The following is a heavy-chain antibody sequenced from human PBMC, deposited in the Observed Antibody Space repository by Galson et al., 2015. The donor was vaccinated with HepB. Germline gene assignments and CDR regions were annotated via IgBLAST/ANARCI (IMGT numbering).Heavy chain of an antibody. J-gene: IGHJ5*02. V-gene: IGHV1-69*13. CDR1: GVTFNNYA. Sequence: SVKVSCKASGVTFNNYAVSWMRQAPGQGLEWMGGIIPLFGTIDYAEKFQGRVTITADESTSTVYMELSSLRSDDTAVYLCAGGLGYCGTTTCHSRFAPWGQGTLVTVSS. D-gene: IGHD2-2*01. CDR3: AGGLGYCGTTTCHSRFAP. CDR2: IIPLFGTI.